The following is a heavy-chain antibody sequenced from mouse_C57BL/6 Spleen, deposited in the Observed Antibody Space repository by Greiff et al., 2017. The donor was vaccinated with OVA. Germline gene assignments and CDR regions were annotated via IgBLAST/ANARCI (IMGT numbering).Heavy chain of an antibody. CDR2: INYDGSCT. J-gene: IGHJ4*01. V-gene: IGHV5-16*01. Sequence: EVHLVESEGGLVQPGSSMKLSCTASGFTFSDYYMAWVRQVPEKGLEWVANINYDGSCTYYLDSLKSRFIISRDNAKNIRYLQMSSLKSEDTATYYCARRSMIRGAMDYWGQGTSVTVSS. CDR1: GFTFSDYY. D-gene: IGHD2-4*01. CDR3: ARRSMIRGAMDY.